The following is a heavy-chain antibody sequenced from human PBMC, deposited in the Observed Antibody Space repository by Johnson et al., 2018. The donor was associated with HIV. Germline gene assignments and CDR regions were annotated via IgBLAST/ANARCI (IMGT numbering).Heavy chain of an antibody. J-gene: IGHJ3*01. CDR2: ISSSGSTI. V-gene: IGHV3-11*04. D-gene: IGHD5-12*01. CDR3: AKGEAQEGWIELQSYAFDF. CDR1: GFTFSDYY. Sequence: QVQLMESGGGVVQPGGSLRLSCAASGFTFSDYYMSWIRQAPGTGLEWVSYISSSGSTIYYADSVNGRFTISRDNSKNTVYLQINSLSPEDSALYYCAKGEAQEGWIELQSYAFDFWGRGTMVTVSS.